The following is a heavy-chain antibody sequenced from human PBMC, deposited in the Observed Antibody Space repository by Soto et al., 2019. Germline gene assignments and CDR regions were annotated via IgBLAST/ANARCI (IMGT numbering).Heavy chain of an antibody. CDR1: GGSISSGGYS. CDR2: IYHSGST. CDR3: ARLFPRVVPAAIYFEY. D-gene: IGHD2-2*01. Sequence: SETLSLTCAVSGGSISSGGYSWSWIRQPPGKGLEWIGYIYHSGSTYYNPSLKSRVTISVDRSKNQFSLKLSSVTAADTAVYYCARLFPRVVPAAIYFEYWGQGTLVTVSS. V-gene: IGHV4-30-2*01. J-gene: IGHJ4*02.